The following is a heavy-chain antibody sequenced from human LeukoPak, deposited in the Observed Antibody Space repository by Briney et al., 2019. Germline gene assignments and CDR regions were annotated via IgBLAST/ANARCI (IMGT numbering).Heavy chain of an antibody. J-gene: IGHJ4*02. Sequence: PSETLSHTCAVYGGSFSGYYWSWIRQPAGKGLEWIGRIYTSGTTNYNPSLKSRVSMSVDTSKNQFSLKLSSVTAADTAVYYCARESGTERYFDYWGQGTLVTVSS. CDR3: ARESGTERYFDY. D-gene: IGHD1-26*01. CDR2: IYTSGTT. CDR1: GGSFSGYY. V-gene: IGHV4-4*07.